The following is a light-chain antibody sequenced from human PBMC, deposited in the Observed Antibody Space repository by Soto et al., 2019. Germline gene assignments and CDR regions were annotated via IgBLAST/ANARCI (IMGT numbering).Light chain of an antibody. CDR2: GAS. J-gene: IGKJ2*01. V-gene: IGKV3-15*01. CDR3: QQYNNLLPDT. Sequence: EIILTQSPASLSVSPGERATLSCRASQTVNNNLAWYQQKPGQAPRLLIYGASTRATGIPGRFSGSGSGTEFTLTITGLQSEDFAVYFCQQYNNLLPDTFGQGTKLEIK. CDR1: QTVNNN.